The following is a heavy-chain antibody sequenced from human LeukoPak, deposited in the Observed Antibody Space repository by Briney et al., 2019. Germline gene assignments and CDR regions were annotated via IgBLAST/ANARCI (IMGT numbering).Heavy chain of an antibody. Sequence: ASVKVSCKASGYTFTGYYMHWVRRAPGQGLEWMGWINPNSGGTNYAQKFQGRVTMTRDTSISTAYMELSRLRSDDTAVYYCARDRIAAAGFEFDPWGQGTLVTVSS. J-gene: IGHJ5*02. CDR1: GYTFTGYY. V-gene: IGHV1-2*02. CDR2: INPNSGGT. D-gene: IGHD6-13*01. CDR3: ARDRIAAAGFEFDP.